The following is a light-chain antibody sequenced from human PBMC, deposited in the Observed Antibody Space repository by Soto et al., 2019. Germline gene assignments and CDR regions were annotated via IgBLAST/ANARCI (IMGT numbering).Light chain of an antibody. CDR2: DVS. CDR1: SSDIGPYKY. Sequence: QSALTQPASVSGSPGQSITISCTGTSSDIGPYKYVSWYQQRPAKAPKLMIYDVSIRPSGVFSRFSGSKSGNTASLTISGLQADDEADYYCSSYTTSSTVVFGGGTQLTVL. J-gene: IGLJ3*02. V-gene: IGLV2-14*01. CDR3: SSYTTSSTVV.